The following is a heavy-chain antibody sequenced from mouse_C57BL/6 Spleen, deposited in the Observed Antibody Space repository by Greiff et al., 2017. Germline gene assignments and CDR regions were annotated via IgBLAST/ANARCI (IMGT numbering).Heavy chain of an antibody. J-gene: IGHJ4*01. Sequence: EVQLQQSGPELVKPGASVKISCKASGYTFTDSYMNWVKQSHGKSLEWIGDIHPNNGGTSYNQKFKGKATLTVDKSSSTAYMELRSLTSEDSAVYYCARWGVTAFMDYWGQGTSVTVSS. D-gene: IGHD2-2*01. V-gene: IGHV1-26*01. CDR2: IHPNNGGT. CDR3: ARWGVTAFMDY. CDR1: GYTFTDSY.